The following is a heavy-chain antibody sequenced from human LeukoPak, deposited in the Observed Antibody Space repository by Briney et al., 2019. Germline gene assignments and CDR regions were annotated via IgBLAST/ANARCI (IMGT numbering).Heavy chain of an antibody. Sequence: GGSLRLSCAASGFTFSSYAMSWVRQAPGKGLEWVSDISTSSSSRNYADSVKGRFTISRDNAENSLYLQMNSLRAEDSAVYYCAKTGWVGTTTRYYGLDVWGQGTTVTVSS. J-gene: IGHJ6*02. CDR2: ISTSSSSR. D-gene: IGHD1-26*01. CDR3: AKTGWVGTTTRYYGLDV. CDR1: GFTFSSYA. V-gene: IGHV3-48*04.